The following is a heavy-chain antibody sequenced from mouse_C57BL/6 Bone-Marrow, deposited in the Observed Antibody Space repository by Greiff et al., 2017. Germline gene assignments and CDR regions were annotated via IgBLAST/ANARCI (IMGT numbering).Heavy chain of an antibody. CDR3: ARVDGYYWYFDV. CDR1: GFTFCDYG. Sequence: EVKLVESGGRLVQPGGSLKISCAAAGFTFCDYGVHWVRQAPEKWLEGVAYISRGRSTIYYAVTVKGRVTISRDNAKNTLFLQMTSLRSEDTAMYYCARVDGYYWYFDVWGTGTSVTVSS. CDR2: ISRGRSTI. J-gene: IGHJ1*03. D-gene: IGHD2-3*01. V-gene: IGHV5-17*01.